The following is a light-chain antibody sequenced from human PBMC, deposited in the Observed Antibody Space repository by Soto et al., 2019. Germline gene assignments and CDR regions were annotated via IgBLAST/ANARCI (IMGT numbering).Light chain of an antibody. Sequence: EIVMTQSPATLSVSPGERATLSCRASQSVSSRSLAWYQQKPGQAPRLLIYGAYSRATGIPERFSGAGSGTDFTLTITPLEPEDFAVYFCKQYDTSPITFGQGTRLDIK. J-gene: IGKJ5*01. CDR2: GAY. V-gene: IGKV3-20*01. CDR1: QSVSSRS. CDR3: KQYDTSPIT.